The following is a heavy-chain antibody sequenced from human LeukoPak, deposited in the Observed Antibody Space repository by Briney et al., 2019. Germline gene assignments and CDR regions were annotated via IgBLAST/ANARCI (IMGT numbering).Heavy chain of an antibody. CDR2: INSDGSII. CDR3: VLVTTGS. D-gene: IGHD4-17*01. J-gene: IGHJ3*01. V-gene: IGHV3-74*01. CDR1: GFTFSTFW. Sequence: GGSLRLSCAASGFTFSTFWMHWVRQAPGKGLVWVSRINSDGSIINYADSVKGRFTISRDNTKNTLYLHMNSPRADDTAVYYCVLVTTGSWGQGTMVTVS.